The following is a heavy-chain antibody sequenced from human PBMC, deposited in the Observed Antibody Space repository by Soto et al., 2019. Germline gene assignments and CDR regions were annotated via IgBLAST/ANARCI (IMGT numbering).Heavy chain of an antibody. J-gene: IGHJ6*02. V-gene: IGHV3-30-3*01. D-gene: IGHD3-16*01. CDR1: GFTFSSYT. CDR3: ARDPAGEAGNYYGMDV. CDR2: ISYDGSNK. Sequence: QVQLVESGGGVVQPGRSLRLSCAASGFTFSSYTMHWVRQAPGKGLEWVAVISYDGSNKYYADSVKGRFTISRDNSKNTMYLQMNRLRPEDTAVYYCARDPAGEAGNYYGMDVWGQGTTVTVSS.